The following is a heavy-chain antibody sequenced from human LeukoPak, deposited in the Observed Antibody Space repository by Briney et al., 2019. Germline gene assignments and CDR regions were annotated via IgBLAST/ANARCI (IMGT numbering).Heavy chain of an antibody. CDR1: GFTFRNYG. Sequence: GGSLRLSCTTSGFTFRNYGMHWVRHAPGKGPEWLTFIHDDGYTSFYAASVQGRFTISRDNSKDTLSLQMHTLESADTAIHYCVRGTARGYYDGTCYDFDYWGQGTLVTVSS. CDR3: VRGTARGYYDGTCYDFDY. J-gene: IGHJ4*02. D-gene: IGHD3-16*01. V-gene: IGHV3-30*02. CDR2: IHDDGYTS.